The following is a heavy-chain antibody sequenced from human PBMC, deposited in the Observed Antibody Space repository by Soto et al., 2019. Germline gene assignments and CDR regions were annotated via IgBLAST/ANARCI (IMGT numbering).Heavy chain of an antibody. J-gene: IGHJ4*02. CDR3: ARVDYSNYVDY. Sequence: NPXETLSLTCTVSGGSISSGGYYWRWIRQHPGKGLEWIGYIYYSGSTYYNPSLKSRVTISVDTSKNQFSLKLSSVTAADAAVYYCARVDYSNYVDYWGQGTLVTVSS. D-gene: IGHD4-4*01. CDR1: GGSISSGGYY. CDR2: IYYSGST. V-gene: IGHV4-31*03.